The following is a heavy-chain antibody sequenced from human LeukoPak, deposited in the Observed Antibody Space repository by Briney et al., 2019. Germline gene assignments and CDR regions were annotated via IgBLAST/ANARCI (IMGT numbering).Heavy chain of an antibody. J-gene: IGHJ4*02. CDR1: GGSISSGGYS. D-gene: IGHD4-11*01. CDR3: ARHSTAHRADY. CDR2: INHSGST. V-gene: IGHV4-34*01. Sequence: SETLSLTCAVSGGSISSGGYSWSWIRQPPGKGLEWIGEINHSGSTNYNPSLKSRVTISVDTSKNQFSLKLSSVTAADTAVYYCARHSTAHRADYWGQGTLVTVSS.